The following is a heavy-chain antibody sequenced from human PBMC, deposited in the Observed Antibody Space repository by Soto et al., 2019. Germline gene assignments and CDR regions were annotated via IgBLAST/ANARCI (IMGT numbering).Heavy chain of an antibody. J-gene: IGHJ4*02. Sequence: QVQLVQSGAEVKKPGASVKISCEASGYTFTHYAMHWLRQAPGQSLEWLGWINAANGNTKYSQNFQNRVTITRDTSANTAYMDLSSLRSEDTAVYYCARGHSGYDYLEYFDHWGQGPLVTVSS. CDR1: GYTFTHYA. V-gene: IGHV1-3*01. CDR2: INAANGNT. CDR3: ARGHSGYDYLEYFDH. D-gene: IGHD5-12*01.